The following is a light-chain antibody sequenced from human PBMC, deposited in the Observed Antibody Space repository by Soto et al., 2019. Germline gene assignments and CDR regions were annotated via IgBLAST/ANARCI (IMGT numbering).Light chain of an antibody. CDR2: DAS. V-gene: IGKV1-33*01. CDR1: QDISNY. Sequence: DIQMTQSPSSLSASVGDRVTITCQASQDISNYLNWYQQKPGKAPKLLIYDASNLETGVPSRFSGSGSGTDFTFTISSLQPEDIETYYCQQYDKLPTFGQGTKLEIK. CDR3: QQYDKLPT. J-gene: IGKJ2*01.